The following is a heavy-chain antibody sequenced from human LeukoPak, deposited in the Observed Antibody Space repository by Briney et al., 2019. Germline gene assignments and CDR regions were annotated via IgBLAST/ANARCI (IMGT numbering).Heavy chain of an antibody. CDR2: ISGSGGST. CDR1: GFTFRSYV. J-gene: IGHJ6*02. V-gene: IGHV3-23*01. Sequence: GGSLRLSCAASGFTFRSYVMSWVRLAPGKGLEWVSAISGSGGSTYYADSVKGRFTISRDNSKNTLYLQMNSLRAEDTTVYYCAKIRQTPGYYYYGMDVWGQGTTVTVSS. CDR3: AKIRQTPGYYYYGMDV.